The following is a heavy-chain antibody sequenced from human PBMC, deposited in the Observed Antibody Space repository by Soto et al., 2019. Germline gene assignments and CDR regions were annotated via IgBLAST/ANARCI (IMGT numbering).Heavy chain of an antibody. Sequence: SETLSLTCTVSGGSISSYYWSWIRQPPGKGLEWIGYIYYSGSTNYNPSLKSRVTISVETSKNQFSLKLSSVTAADTAVYYCARAEAYCGGDCYFIHDYLGQGTLVTVSS. V-gene: IGHV4-59*01. CDR3: ARAEAYCGGDCYFIHDY. CDR2: IYYSGST. D-gene: IGHD2-21*02. J-gene: IGHJ4*02. CDR1: GGSISSYY.